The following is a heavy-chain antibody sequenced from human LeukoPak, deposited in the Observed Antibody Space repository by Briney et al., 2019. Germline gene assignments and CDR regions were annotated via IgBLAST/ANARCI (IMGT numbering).Heavy chain of an antibody. V-gene: IGHV3-30*18. J-gene: IGHJ4*02. CDR1: GFTFSSYG. D-gene: IGHD1-26*01. Sequence: GGSLRLSCAASGFTFSSYGMPWVRQAPGKGLEWVAVISYDGSNKYYADSVKGRFTISRDNSKNTLYLQMNSLRAEDTAVYYCAKLGATADYWGQGTLVTVSS. CDR3: AKLGATADY. CDR2: ISYDGSNK.